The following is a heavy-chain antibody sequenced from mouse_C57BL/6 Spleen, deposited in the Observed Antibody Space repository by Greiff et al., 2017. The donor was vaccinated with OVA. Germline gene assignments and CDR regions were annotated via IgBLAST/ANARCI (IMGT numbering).Heavy chain of an antibody. J-gene: IGHJ4*01. CDR1: GYTFTSYW. D-gene: IGHD2-1*01. CDR3: ARGYGNYRAMDY. V-gene: IGHV1-69*01. CDR2: IDPSDSYT. Sequence: LKQPGAELVMPGASVKLSCKASGYTFTSYWMHWVKQRPGQGLEWIGEIDPSDSYTNYNQKFKGKSTLTVDKSSSTAYMQLSSLTSEDSAVYYCARGYGNYRAMDYWGQGTSVTVSS.